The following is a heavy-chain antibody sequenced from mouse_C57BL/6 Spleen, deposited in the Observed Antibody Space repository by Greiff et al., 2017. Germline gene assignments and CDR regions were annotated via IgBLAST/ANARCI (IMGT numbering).Heavy chain of an antibody. Sequence: VQLQQSGPELVKPGASVKISCKASGYAFSSSWMNWVKQRPGKGLEWIGRIYPGDGDTNYNGKFKGKATLTADKSSSTAYMQLISLTSEDSAVYFCARGGTLYYFDYWGQGTTLTVSS. V-gene: IGHV1-82*01. CDR2: IYPGDGDT. CDR1: GYAFSSSW. D-gene: IGHD3-3*01. CDR3: ARGGTLYYFDY. J-gene: IGHJ2*01.